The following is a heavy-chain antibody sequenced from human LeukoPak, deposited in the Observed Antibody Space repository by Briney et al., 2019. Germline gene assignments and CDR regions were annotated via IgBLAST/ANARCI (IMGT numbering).Heavy chain of an antibody. CDR3: ARAPITSPFYFDY. CDR2: INWSGGST. J-gene: IGHJ4*02. CDR1: GFAFDEHG. Sequence: GGSLRLSCTASGFAFDEHGMSWVRQVPGKGLEWVSGINWSGGSTGYADLLRGRFTISRDNAKNSLYLQMDSLRAEDTALYYCARAPITSPFYFDYWGQGTLVTVSS. D-gene: IGHD2-2*01. V-gene: IGHV3-20*04.